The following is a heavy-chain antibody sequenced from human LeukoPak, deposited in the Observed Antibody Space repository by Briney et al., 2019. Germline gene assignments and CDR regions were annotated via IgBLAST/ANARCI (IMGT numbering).Heavy chain of an antibody. CDR2: IYYSGST. Sequence: SETLSLTCTVSGGSISSSSYYWGWIRQPPGKGLEWIGSIYYSGSTYYNPSLKSQFTISVDRSKNQFSLKLSSVTAADTAVYYCARNPRGRGYSYGPPSLAPVDVWGKGTTVTVSS. CDR1: GGSISSSSYY. D-gene: IGHD5-18*01. CDR3: ARNPRGRGYSYGPPSLAPVDV. J-gene: IGHJ6*04. V-gene: IGHV4-39*07.